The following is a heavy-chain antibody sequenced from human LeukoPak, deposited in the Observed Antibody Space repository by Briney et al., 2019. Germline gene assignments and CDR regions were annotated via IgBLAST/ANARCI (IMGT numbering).Heavy chain of an antibody. J-gene: IGHJ4*02. CDR2: IRSKAYGGTT. CDR1: GFTFGDYA. D-gene: IGHD6-13*01. Sequence: PGGSLRLSCTASGFTFGDYAMSWVRQAPGKGLEWVGFIRSKAYGGTTEYAASVKGRFTISRDDSKSIAYLQMNSLKTEDTAVYYCTRPFYSSSWYDYWGQGTLVTVSS. CDR3: TRPFYSSSWYDY. V-gene: IGHV3-49*04.